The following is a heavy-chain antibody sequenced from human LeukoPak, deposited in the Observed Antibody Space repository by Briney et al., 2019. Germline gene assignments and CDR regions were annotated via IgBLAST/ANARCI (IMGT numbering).Heavy chain of an antibody. CDR2: IKRKSDGGTT. V-gene: IGHV3-15*01. D-gene: IGHD1-14*01. CDR3: TTELDVRPNHY. Sequence: GGSLRLSCAASGFTFSTYSMNWVRQAPGKGLEWVGRIKRKSDGGTTDYAAPVKGRFTISRDDSKNTLYLQMNSLKSEDTAVYYCTTELDVRPNHYWGQGTLVTVSS. J-gene: IGHJ4*02. CDR1: GFTFSTYS.